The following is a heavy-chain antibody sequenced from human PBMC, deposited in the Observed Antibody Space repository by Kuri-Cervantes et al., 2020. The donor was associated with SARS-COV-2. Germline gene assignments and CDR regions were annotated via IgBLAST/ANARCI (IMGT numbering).Heavy chain of an antibody. CDR1: GGSFSGYY. V-gene: IGHV4-34*01. D-gene: IGHD3-3*01. CDR2: INHSGST. Sequence: SQTLSLTCAVYGGSFSGYYWSWIRQPPWKGLEWIGEINHSGSTNYNPSLKSRVTISVDTSKNQFSLKLSSVTAADTAVYCCARGYEGRYYYGMDVWGQGTTVTVSS. CDR3: ARGYEGRYYYGMDV. J-gene: IGHJ6*02.